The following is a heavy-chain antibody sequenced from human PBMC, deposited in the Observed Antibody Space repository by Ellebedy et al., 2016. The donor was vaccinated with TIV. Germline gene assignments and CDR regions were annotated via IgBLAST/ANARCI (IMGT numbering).Heavy chain of an antibody. J-gene: IGHJ4*02. V-gene: IGHV3-23*01. CDR3: ATSRARVY. CDR2: ITGSGDRT. Sequence: PGGSLRLSCATSGFTFDNFAMRWFRQAPGKGLEWVSAITGSGDRTFYADSVKGRFTISRDNAKNSLYLQMNSLRVDDTAVYYCATSRARVYWGQGTLVTVSS. CDR1: GFTFDNFA.